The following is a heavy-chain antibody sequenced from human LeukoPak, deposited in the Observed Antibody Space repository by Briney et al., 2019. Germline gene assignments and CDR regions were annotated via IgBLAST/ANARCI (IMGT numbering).Heavy chain of an antibody. CDR3: ARHYGP. D-gene: IGHD3-10*01. CDR1: GFTFSRHW. Sequence: GSLRLSCAASGFTFSRHWMTWVRQAPGKGLEWIGSIYDSGSTYYNPSLKSRVTISVDTSKNQFSLKLNSVTAADTAVYYCARHYGPWGQGTLVTVSS. V-gene: IGHV4-39*01. CDR2: IYDSGST. J-gene: IGHJ5*02.